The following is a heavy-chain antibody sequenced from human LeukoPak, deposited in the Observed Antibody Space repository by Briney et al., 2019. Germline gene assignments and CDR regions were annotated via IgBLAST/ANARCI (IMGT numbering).Heavy chain of an antibody. J-gene: IGHJ4*02. D-gene: IGHD3-10*01. CDR2: ISYDGSNK. V-gene: IGHV3-30*03. CDR3: ARDPPPPVRGVLNYYFDY. Sequence: PGRSLRLSCAASGFTFSSYGMHWVRQAPGKGLEWVAVISYDGSNKYYADSVKGRFTISRDNSKNTLYLQMNSLRAEDTAVYYCARDPPPPVRGVLNYYFDYWGQGTLVTVSS. CDR1: GFTFSSYG.